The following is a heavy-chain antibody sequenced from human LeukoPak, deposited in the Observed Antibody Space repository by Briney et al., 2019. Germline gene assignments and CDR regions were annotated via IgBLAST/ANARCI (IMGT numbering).Heavy chain of an antibody. J-gene: IGHJ4*02. CDR3: ARSITMVRGVRAVGY. V-gene: IGHV1-8*01. D-gene: IGHD3-10*01. CDR1: GYTFTSYD. CDR2: MNPNSGNT. Sequence: GASVKVSCKASGYTFTSYDINWVRQATGQGLEWMGWMNPNSGNTGYAQKFQGRVTMTRNTSISTAYMELSSLGSEDTAVYYCARSITMVRGVRAVGYWGQGTLVAVSS.